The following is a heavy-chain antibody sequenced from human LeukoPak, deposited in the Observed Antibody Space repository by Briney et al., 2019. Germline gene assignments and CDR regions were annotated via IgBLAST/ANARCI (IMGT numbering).Heavy chain of an antibody. CDR1: GGSFSGYY. CDR3: ATESRGSGWTRIDY. J-gene: IGHJ4*02. D-gene: IGHD6-19*01. CDR2: INHSGST. V-gene: IGHV4-34*01. Sequence: SETLSLTCAVYGGSFSGYYWSWIRQPPGKGLEWIGEINHSGSTNYNPSLKSRVTISVDTSKNQFSLKLSSVTAADTAVYYCATESRGSGWTRIDYWGQGTLVTASS.